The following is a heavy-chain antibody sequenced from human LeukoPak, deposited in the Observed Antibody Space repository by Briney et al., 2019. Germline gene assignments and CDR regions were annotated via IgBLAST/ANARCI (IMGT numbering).Heavy chain of an antibody. V-gene: IGHV3-23*01. CDR1: GLTFNYYD. CDR2: IIDSGGST. D-gene: IGHD6-19*01. J-gene: IGHJ5*02. CDR3: AKDLSRAVAANWFDP. Sequence: GGSLTLSCAASGLTFNYYDMIWVRPAPGKGRSWVSSIIDSGGSTYYADSVKGRFTISRDTSKNTLYLQMTNLRAAETGVYYRAKDLSRAVAANWFDPWDQGYLVTVSS.